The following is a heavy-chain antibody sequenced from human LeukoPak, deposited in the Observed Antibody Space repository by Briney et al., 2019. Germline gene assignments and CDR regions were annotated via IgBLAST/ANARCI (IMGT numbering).Heavy chain of an antibody. J-gene: IGHJ5*02. V-gene: IGHV4-39*07. D-gene: IGHD1-1*01. Sequence: SETLSLTCTVSGVSISSSSYYWGWIRQPPGKGLEWMGSIYYSGSTYYNPSLKSRVTISVDTSKNQFSLKLSSVTAADTAVYYCARARRWNAAVEGWWFDPWGQGTLVTVSS. CDR2: IYYSGST. CDR3: ARARRWNAAVEGWWFDP. CDR1: GVSISSSSYY.